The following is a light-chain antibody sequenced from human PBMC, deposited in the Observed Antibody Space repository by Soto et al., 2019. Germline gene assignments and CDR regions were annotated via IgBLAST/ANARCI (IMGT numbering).Light chain of an antibody. CDR3: QETNYHT. V-gene: IGKV3-20*01. Sequence: DIVLTQSPDTLSLSPGERATLTCRASQSVSSNYLAWYQQKPGQAPRLLIYGASTRATGIPDRFSGSGSGTDFTLTISSLQSDDLATYYCQETNYHTFGQGTKLEIK. CDR2: GAS. J-gene: IGKJ2*01. CDR1: QSVSSNY.